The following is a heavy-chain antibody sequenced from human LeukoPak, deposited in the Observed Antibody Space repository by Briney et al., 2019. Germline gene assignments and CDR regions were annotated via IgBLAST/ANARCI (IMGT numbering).Heavy chain of an antibody. CDR2: MNPNSGNT. D-gene: IGHD1-7*01. CDR3: ARGRELELYYYYYGMDV. V-gene: IGHV1-8*01. Sequence: GASVKVSCKASGYTFTSYDINWVRQATGQGLEWMGWMNPNSGNTGYAQKFQGRVTMTRNTSISTAYMELSSLRPEDTAVYYCARGRELELYYYYYGMDVWGQGTTVTVSS. CDR1: GYTFTSYD. J-gene: IGHJ6*02.